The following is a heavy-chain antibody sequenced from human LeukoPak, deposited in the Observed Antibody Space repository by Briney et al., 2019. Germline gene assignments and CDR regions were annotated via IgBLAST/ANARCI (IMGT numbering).Heavy chain of an antibody. CDR1: GFTFSSYE. V-gene: IGHV3-48*03. CDR2: ISSSGSTL. CDR3: ARVDNYYYGSGNTIDY. Sequence: GGSLRLSCAASGFTFSSYEMNWVRQAPGKGLEWVSYISSSGSTLYYADSVKGRFTISRDNAKNSLYLQMNSLRAEDTAVYYCARVDNYYYGSGNTIDYWGQGTLVTVSS. J-gene: IGHJ4*02. D-gene: IGHD3-10*01.